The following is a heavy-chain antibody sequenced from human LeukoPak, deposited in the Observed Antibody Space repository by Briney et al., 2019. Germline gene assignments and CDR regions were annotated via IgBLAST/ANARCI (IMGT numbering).Heavy chain of an antibody. CDR2: IFYSGNT. J-gene: IGHJ5*02. D-gene: IGHD6-25*01. CDR3: ARDCRGYRSWFAP. V-gene: IGHV4-39*07. CDR1: GGSIISDDFY. Sequence: PSETLSLTCTVSGGSIISDDFYWGWIRQPPGKGLEWIGSIFYSGNTYYNSSLKSRVTISVDKSKNQFSLILTSVTAADTAVYYCARDCRGYRSWFAPWSQGTLVTVSS.